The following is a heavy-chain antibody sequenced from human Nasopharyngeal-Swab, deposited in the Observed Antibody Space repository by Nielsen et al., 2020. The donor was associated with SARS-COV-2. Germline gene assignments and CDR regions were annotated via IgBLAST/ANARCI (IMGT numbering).Heavy chain of an antibody. CDR2: ISWNSGSI. CDR1: GFTFDDYA. Sequence: SLRLSCAASGFTFDDYAMHWVRQAPGKGLEWVSGISWNSGSIGYADSVKGRFTISRDNAKNSLYLQMNSLRAEDTALYYCAKVSGYSYGTYWYFDLWGRGTLVTVSS. CDR3: AKVSGYSYGTYWYFDL. D-gene: IGHD5-18*01. J-gene: IGHJ2*01. V-gene: IGHV3-9*01.